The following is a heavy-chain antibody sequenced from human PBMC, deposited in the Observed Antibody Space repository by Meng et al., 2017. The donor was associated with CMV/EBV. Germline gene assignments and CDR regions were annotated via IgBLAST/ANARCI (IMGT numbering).Heavy chain of an antibody. J-gene: IGHJ4*02. V-gene: IGHV3-7*01. Sequence: GESLKISCAASGFTFSSYWMSWVRQAPGKGLEWVANIKQDGSEKYYVDSVKGRFTVSRDNARNSLYLQMNSLRAEDTAVYYCARIHYDSWSGYYRDYWVQGALVTVSS. CDR2: IKQDGSEK. CDR1: GFTFSSYW. CDR3: ARIHYDSWSGYYRDY. D-gene: IGHD3-3*01.